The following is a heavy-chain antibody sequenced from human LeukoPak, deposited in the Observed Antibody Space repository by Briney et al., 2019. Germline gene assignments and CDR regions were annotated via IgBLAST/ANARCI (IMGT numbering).Heavy chain of an antibody. D-gene: IGHD3-10*01. CDR3: ARARYGSGSYHFMDV. V-gene: IGHV4-4*07. J-gene: IGHJ6*03. CDR2: IFTTGST. Sequence: PSETVSLTCTVSGRFIDNWYWNWIRQPAGKGLEWIGRIFTTGSTNYNPSLKSRVTMSVDTSKNQLSLRLSSVTAADTAVYYCARARYGSGSYHFMDVWGKGTTVTTSS. CDR1: GRFIDNWY.